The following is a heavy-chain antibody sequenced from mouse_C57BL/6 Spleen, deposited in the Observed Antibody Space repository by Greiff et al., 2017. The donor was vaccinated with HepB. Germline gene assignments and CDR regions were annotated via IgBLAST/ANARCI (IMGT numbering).Heavy chain of an antibody. CDR2: ISDGGSYT. CDR1: GFTFSSYA. CDR3: ARDGDSNYVGYAMDY. V-gene: IGHV5-4*01. Sequence: EVQLVESGGGLVKPGGSLKLSCAASGFTFSSYAMSWVRQTPEKRLEWVATISDGGSYTYYPDNVKGRFTISRDNAKNNLYLQMSHLKSEDTAMYYCARDGDSNYVGYAMDYWGQGTSVTVSS. J-gene: IGHJ4*01. D-gene: IGHD2-5*01.